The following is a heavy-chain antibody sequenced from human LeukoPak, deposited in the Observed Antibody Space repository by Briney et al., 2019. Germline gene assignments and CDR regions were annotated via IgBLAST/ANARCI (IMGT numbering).Heavy chain of an antibody. J-gene: IGHJ4*02. V-gene: IGHV4-59*01. Sequence: SETLSLTCTVSGGSISSYYWSWIRQPPGKGLEWIGYIYYSGSTNYNPSLKSRVTISVDTSKNQFSLKLSSVTAADTAVYYCARYRAAAGTPFDYWGQGTLVTVSS. CDR1: GGSISSYY. CDR2: IYYSGST. CDR3: ARYRAAAGTPFDY. D-gene: IGHD6-13*01.